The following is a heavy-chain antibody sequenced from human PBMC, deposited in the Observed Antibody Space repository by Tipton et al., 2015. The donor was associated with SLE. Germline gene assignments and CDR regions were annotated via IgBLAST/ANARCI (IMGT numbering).Heavy chain of an antibody. J-gene: IGHJ3*02. CDR2: IYTSGST. V-gene: IGHV4-4*09. CDR3: ASYCSGGSCYSNDAFDI. D-gene: IGHD2-15*01. CDR1: GGPISSYY. Sequence: TLSLTCTVSGGPISSYYWSWIRQSPGKGLEWIGYIYTSGSTNYNPSLKSRVTISLDTSKKQFSLNLRFVTAADTAVYYCASYCSGGSCYSNDAFDIWGQGTMVTVSS.